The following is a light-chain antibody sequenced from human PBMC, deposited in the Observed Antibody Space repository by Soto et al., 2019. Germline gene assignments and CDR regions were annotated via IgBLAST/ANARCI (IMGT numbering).Light chain of an antibody. V-gene: IGKV1-17*01. CDR3: QHHNSYLALT. CDR1: QSIRND. J-gene: IGKJ4*01. CDR2: AAS. Sequence: DVQMTQAPSSLSASVGDRVTITCRASQSIRNDLGWYQQKLGKAPKRLIYAASTLQNGVPSRFSGSGSGTEFTLTISSLQPEDFVTYYCQHHNSYLALTFGGGTKVEIK.